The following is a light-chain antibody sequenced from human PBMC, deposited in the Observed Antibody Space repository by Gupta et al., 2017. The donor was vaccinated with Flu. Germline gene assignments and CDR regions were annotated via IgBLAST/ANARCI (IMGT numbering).Light chain of an antibody. CDR3: AAGDDSLNGVV. V-gene: IGLV1-36*01. Sequence: RVNISCYGSSSNIGNNDVNWYQQIPGTAPKLLIYYDDRRPSGVAERFSGSKSGTSASLATIGLQAEDEADYYCAAGDDSLNGVVFGGGTKLTVL. CDR1: SSNIGNND. J-gene: IGLJ2*01. CDR2: YDD.